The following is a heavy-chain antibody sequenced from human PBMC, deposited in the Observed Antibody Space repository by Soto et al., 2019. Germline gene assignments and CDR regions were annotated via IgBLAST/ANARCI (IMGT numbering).Heavy chain of an antibody. CDR3: AREGASGFGMDV. V-gene: IGHV4-4*07. D-gene: IGHD1-26*01. J-gene: IGHJ6*02. CDR1: GGSLRSYY. Sequence: PSETLSLTCTVSGGSLRSYYWSWIRQPAGKALEWVGRIYTSGTTNYNPSLKSRVTILLDTSKNQFSLKLSSVPAADTAVYYCAREGASGFGMDVWGQGTTVTVSS. CDR2: IYTSGTT.